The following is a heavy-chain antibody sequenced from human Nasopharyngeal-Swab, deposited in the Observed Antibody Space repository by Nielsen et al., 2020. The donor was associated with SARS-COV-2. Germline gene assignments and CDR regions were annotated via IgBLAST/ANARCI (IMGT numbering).Heavy chain of an antibody. CDR2: INAGRGNT. Sequence: ASVKVSCKASGYTLSTYAMYWVRQAPGQRPELMGWINAGRGNTYYSQKFQGRVRISRDTSANTVYMELSRLRSADTAVYYCARVPAVAASRIDYWGQGTLVTVSS. V-gene: IGHV1-3*01. CDR3: ARVPAVAASRIDY. D-gene: IGHD6-19*01. J-gene: IGHJ4*02. CDR1: GYTLSTYA.